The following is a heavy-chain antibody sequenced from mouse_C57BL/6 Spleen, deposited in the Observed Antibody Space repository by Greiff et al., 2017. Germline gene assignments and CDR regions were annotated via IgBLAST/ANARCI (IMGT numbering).Heavy chain of an antibody. J-gene: IGHJ2*01. V-gene: IGHV1-19*01. CDR1: GYTFTDYY. CDR2: INPYNGGT. D-gene: IGHD1-1*01. Sequence: VQLKQSGPVLVKPGASVKMSCKASGYTFTDYYMNWVKQSHGKSLEWIGVINPYNGGTSYNQKFKGKATLTVDKSSSTAYMGLNSLTSEDSAVYYGARGGYYEGGYFDYWGQGTTLTVSS. CDR3: ARGGYYEGGYFDY.